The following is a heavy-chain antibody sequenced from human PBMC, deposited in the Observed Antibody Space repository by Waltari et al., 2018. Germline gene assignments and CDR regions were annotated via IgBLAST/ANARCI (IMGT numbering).Heavy chain of an antibody. CDR3: ARRSCNGECYAPYIY. CDR1: GSTFPDYH. CDR2: VNPKGGAT. V-gene: IGHV1-2*04. D-gene: IGHD2-8*01. J-gene: IGHJ4*02. Sequence: QVQLVQSGAEVTKPGASVKVSCKPSGSTFPDYHIHWVRQAPGQGREWRGWVNPKGGATYDAQTFQGWVTMTRDTSTSTVFMELSSLKSDDTAVYYCARRSCNGECYAPYIYWGQGTLVTVSS.